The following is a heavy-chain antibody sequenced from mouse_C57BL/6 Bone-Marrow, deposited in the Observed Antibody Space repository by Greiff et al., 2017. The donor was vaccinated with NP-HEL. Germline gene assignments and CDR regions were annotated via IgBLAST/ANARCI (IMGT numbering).Heavy chain of an antibody. D-gene: IGHD1-1*01. CDR2: IWWDDDK. Sequence: QVTLKECGPGILQPSQTLSLTCSFSGFSLSTFGMGVGWIRQPSGKGLEWLAHIWWDDDKYYNPALKSRLTISKDTSKNQVFLKIANVDTADTATYYCARMLFYYYGSSFAYWGQGTLVTVSA. CDR1: GFSLSTFGMG. V-gene: IGHV8-8*01. CDR3: ARMLFYYYGSSFAY. J-gene: IGHJ3*01.